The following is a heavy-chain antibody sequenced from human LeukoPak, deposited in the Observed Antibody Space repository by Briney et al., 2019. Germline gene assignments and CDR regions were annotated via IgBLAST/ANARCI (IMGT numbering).Heavy chain of an antibody. J-gene: IGHJ4*02. CDR1: GGTFSSYA. CDR3: ARDGEMRLPDY. CDR2: IIPILGIA. V-gene: IGHV1-69*04. Sequence: SVKVSCKASGGTFSSYAISWVRQAPGQGLEWMGRIIPILGIANYAQKFQGRVTITADKSTSTAYMELSSLRSEDTAVYYCARDGEMRLPDYWGQGTLVTVSS. D-gene: IGHD5-24*01.